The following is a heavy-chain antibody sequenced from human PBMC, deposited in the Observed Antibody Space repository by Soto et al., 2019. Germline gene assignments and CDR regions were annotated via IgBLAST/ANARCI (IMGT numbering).Heavy chain of an antibody. CDR2: IIPIFGTA. CDR3: ARVMEQPAYYYYYGMDV. V-gene: IGHV1-69*13. J-gene: IGHJ6*02. D-gene: IGHD1-1*01. Sequence: SVKVSCKASGGTFSSYAISWVRQAPGQGLEWMGGIIPIFGTANYAQKFQGRVTITADESTSTAYMELSSLRSEDTAVYYCARVMEQPAYYYYYGMDVWGQGTTVTVSS. CDR1: GGTFSSYA.